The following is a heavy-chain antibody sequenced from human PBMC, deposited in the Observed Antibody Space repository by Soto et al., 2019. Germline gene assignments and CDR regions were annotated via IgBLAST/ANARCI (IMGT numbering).Heavy chain of an antibody. Sequence: QVQLVESGGGVVQPGRSLRLSCAASGFTFSSYAMHWVRQAPGKGLEWVAVISYDGSNKYYADSVKGRFTISRDNSKNTLYLQMNSLRAEDTAVYYCARGGPKGGQLAPFGVYYYYGMDVWGQGTTVTVSS. J-gene: IGHJ6*02. CDR3: ARGGPKGGQLAPFGVYYYYGMDV. V-gene: IGHV3-30-3*01. CDR1: GFTFSSYA. CDR2: ISYDGSNK. D-gene: IGHD6-6*01.